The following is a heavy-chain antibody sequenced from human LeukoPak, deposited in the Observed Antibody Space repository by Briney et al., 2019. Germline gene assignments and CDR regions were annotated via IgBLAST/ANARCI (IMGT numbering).Heavy chain of an antibody. CDR2: IYYSGST. V-gene: IGHV4-39*07. D-gene: IGHD3-22*01. CDR1: GDSIRSYY. CDR3: ARAQDYYDIKACFQH. Sequence: SETLSLTCTVSGDSIRSYYWGWIRQPPGKGLEWIGSIYYSGSTYYNPSLKSRVTISVDTSKNQFSLKLSSVTAADTAVYYCARAQDYYDIKACFQHWGQGTLVTVSS. J-gene: IGHJ1*01.